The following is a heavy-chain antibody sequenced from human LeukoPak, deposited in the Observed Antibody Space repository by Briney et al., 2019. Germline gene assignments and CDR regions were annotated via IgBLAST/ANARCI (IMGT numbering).Heavy chain of an antibody. CDR3: ARAESAAPYIVVVSPGIDI. V-gene: IGHV1-24*01. CDR1: GYTLTELS. Sequence: ASVKVSCKVSGYTLTELSMHWVRQAPGKGLEWMGGFDPEDGETIYAQKFQGRVTMTEDTSTDTAYMELSSLRSEDTAVYYCARAESAAPYIVVVSPGIDIWGQGTMVTVSS. CDR2: FDPEDGET. D-gene: IGHD2-21*01. J-gene: IGHJ3*02.